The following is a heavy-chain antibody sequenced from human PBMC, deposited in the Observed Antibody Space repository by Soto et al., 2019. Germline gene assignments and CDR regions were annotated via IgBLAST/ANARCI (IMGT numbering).Heavy chain of an antibody. J-gene: IGHJ3*01. CDR2: IGANGGGT. V-gene: IGHV3-23*01. CDR3: ARDPNGDYLGAFDF. Sequence: MSWVRQAPGQGLDWVSGIGANGGGTYYADSVKGRFIISRDNSKNTLYLQMNSLRAEDTAVYYCARDPNGDYLGAFDFWGQKTMVTVSS. D-gene: IGHD4-17*01.